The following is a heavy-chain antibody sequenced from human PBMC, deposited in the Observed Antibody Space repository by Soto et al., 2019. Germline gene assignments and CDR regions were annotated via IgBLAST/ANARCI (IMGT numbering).Heavy chain of an antibody. D-gene: IGHD6-19*01. CDR2: FYSSGSI. V-gene: IGHV4-39*07. CDR1: GXSVTARGYY. Sequence: XTLSVACFVSGXSVTARGYYWSWIRHHPGKGLEWIGSFYSSGSIIYNPSLSSRVSISGDTSSNQFSMSLHSVTAADTDRYYCARMYSSGSGWFHPWGQGTLGTVSS. CDR3: ARMYSSGSGWFHP. J-gene: IGHJ5*02.